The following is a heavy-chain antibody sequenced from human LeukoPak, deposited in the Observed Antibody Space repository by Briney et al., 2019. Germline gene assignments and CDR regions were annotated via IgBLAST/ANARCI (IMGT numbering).Heavy chain of an antibody. V-gene: IGHV4-4*07. CDR1: GGSFSRSY. D-gene: IGHD1-26*01. Sequence: PSETLSLTCNVSGGSFSRSYWSWIRQPAGKGLEWIGRFYPTGVSNYHPSLRSRVTMSVDTSKNQFFLKLTSVTAAGTAVYYCAKVAGASEKYFDYWGQGILVTVSS. CDR3: AKVAGASEKYFDY. CDR2: FYPTGVS. J-gene: IGHJ4*02.